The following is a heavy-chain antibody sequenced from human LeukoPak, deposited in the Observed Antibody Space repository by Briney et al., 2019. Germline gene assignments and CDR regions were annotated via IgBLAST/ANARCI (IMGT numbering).Heavy chain of an antibody. J-gene: IGHJ3*02. CDR1: GFTFEDHG. V-gene: IGHV3-20*04. CDR2: INWDGSTT. D-gene: IGHD3/OR15-3a*01. CDR3: ASRTRGPDAFDI. Sequence: GGSLRLSCAASGFTFEDHGMSWVRQGPGKGLEWVSGINWDGSTTTYAESVRGRFTISRDNAKNSLYLQMNSLRVDDTALYYCASRTRGPDAFDIWGQGTLVTVSS.